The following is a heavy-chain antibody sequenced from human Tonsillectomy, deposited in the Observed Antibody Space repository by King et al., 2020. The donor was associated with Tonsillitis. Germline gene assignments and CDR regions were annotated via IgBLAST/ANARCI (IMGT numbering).Heavy chain of an antibody. CDR3: AREWRYSGTDPYRFDP. J-gene: IGHJ5*02. CDR1: GYTFTGYY. CDR2: MNPNSGGT. Sequence: QLVQSGAEVKKPGASVRVSCKASGYTFTGYYMHWVRQAPGQGLEWMGWMNPNSGGTNYAQKFQGRITMTRDTSISTAYMELSRLRSDDTAVYYCAREWRYSGTDPYRFDPWGQGTLVTVSP. V-gene: IGHV1-2*02. D-gene: IGHD4-11*01.